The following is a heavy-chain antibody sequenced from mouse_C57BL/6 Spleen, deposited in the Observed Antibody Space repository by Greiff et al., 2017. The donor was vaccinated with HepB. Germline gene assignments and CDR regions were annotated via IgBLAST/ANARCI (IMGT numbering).Heavy chain of an antibody. D-gene: IGHD1-1*01. J-gene: IGHJ4*01. CDR1: GYTFTSYW. Sequence: QVQLQQPGAELVMPGASVKLSCKASGYTFTSYWMHWVKQRPGQGLEWIGEIDPSDSYTNYNQKFKGKSTLTVDKSSSTAYMQLSSLTSEDSAVYYCARGRVGLAYAMDDWGQGTSVTVSS. V-gene: IGHV1-69*01. CDR2: IDPSDSYT. CDR3: ARGRVGLAYAMDD.